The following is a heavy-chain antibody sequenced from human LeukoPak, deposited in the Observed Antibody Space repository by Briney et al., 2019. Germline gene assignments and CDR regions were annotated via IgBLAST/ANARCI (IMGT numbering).Heavy chain of an antibody. CDR3: ARDKYSSGWYPFDY. J-gene: IGHJ4*02. V-gene: IGHV4-39*02. D-gene: IGHD6-19*01. Sequence: SETLSLTCTVSGGSISSSSYYWGWIRQPPGKGLEWVGSIYYSGSTYYNPSLKSRVTISVDTSKNQFSLKLSSVTAADTAVYYCARDKYSSGWYPFDYWGQGTLVTVSS. CDR1: GGSISSSSYY. CDR2: IYYSGST.